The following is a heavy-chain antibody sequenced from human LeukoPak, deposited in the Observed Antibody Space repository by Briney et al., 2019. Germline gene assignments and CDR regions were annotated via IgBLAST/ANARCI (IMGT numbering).Heavy chain of an antibody. D-gene: IGHD6-19*01. J-gene: IGHJ5*02. CDR1: GCTFTGYY. CDR2: INPNSGGT. Sequence: ASVKVSCKASGCTFTGYYMHWVRQAPGQGLEWMGWINPNSGGTNYAQKFQGRVTMTRDTSISTAYMELSRLRSDDTAVYYCARAEESSGWSPPVAFDPWGQGTLVTVSS. V-gene: IGHV1-2*02. CDR3: ARAEESSGWSPPVAFDP.